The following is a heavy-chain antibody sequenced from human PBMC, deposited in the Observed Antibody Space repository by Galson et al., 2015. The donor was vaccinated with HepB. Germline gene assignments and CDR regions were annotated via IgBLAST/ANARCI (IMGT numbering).Heavy chain of an antibody. V-gene: IGHV1-2*06. CDR3: ARDSSGWPYYYYFDY. D-gene: IGHD6-19*01. CDR2: INPNSGGT. CDR1: GYTFTGYY. Sequence: SVKVSCKASGYTFTGYYMHWVRQAPGQGLEWMGRINPNSGGTNYAQKFQGRVTMTRDTSISTAYMELSRLRSDDTAGYYCARDSSGWPYYYYFDYWGQGTLVTVSS. J-gene: IGHJ4*02.